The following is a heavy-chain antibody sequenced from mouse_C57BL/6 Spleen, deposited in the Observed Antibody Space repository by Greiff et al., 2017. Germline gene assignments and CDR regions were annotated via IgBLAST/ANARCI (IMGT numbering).Heavy chain of an antibody. D-gene: IGHD2-1*01. V-gene: IGHV1-63*01. CDR3: AYGNYGYFDV. J-gene: IGHJ1*03. CDR2: IYPGGGYT. CDR1: GYTFTNYW. Sequence: QVQLQQSGAELVRPGTSVKMSCKASGYTFTNYWIGWAKQRPGHGLEWIGDIYPGGGYTNYNEKFKGKATLTADKSSSTAYMQFSSLTSEDSAIYYCAYGNYGYFDVWGTGTTVTVSS.